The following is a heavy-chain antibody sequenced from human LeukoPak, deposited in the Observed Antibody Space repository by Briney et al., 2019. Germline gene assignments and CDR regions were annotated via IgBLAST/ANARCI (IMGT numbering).Heavy chain of an antibody. J-gene: IGHJ1*01. D-gene: IGHD2/OR15-2a*01. CDR2: IYPGDSDT. CDR1: GYSFTNYW. V-gene: IGHV5-51*01. CDR3: ARRSLSAEYFQH. Sequence: GESLKISCKGSGYSFTNYWIGWVRQMPGKGLEWMGAIYPGDSDTRYSPSFQGQASISADKSITTAYLQWNRLKASDTAMYYCARRSLSAEYFQHWGQGTLVTVSS.